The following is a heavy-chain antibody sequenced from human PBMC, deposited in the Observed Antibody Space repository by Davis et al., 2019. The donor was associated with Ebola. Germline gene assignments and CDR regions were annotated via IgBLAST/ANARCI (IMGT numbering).Heavy chain of an antibody. D-gene: IGHD3-10*01. J-gene: IGHJ4*02. V-gene: IGHV3-23*01. CDR1: GFTFSSHA. CDR2: ISGSGDNT. CDR3: VRDPSDAGTYHDRFDH. Sequence: PGGSLRLSCAASGFTFSSHAMSWVRQAPGKGLEWVSAISGSGDNTYYADSVKGRFTISRDNSRNTVYLQMNSLRAEDAAVFYCVRDPSDAGTYHDRFDHWGQGTLVTVSS.